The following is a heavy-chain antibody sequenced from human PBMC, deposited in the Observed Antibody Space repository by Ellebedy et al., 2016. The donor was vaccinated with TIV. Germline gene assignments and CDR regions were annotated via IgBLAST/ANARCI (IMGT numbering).Heavy chain of an antibody. J-gene: IGHJ6*02. CDR2: IIPILGIA. Sequence: AASVKVSCKASGGTFSSYAISWVRQAPGQGLEWMGRIIPILGIANYAQKFQGRVTITADKSTSTAYMELSSLRSEDTAVYYCARDWRTDIVVVPADYGMDVWGQGTTVTVSS. V-gene: IGHV1-69*04. D-gene: IGHD2-2*01. CDR1: GGTFSSYA. CDR3: ARDWRTDIVVVPADYGMDV.